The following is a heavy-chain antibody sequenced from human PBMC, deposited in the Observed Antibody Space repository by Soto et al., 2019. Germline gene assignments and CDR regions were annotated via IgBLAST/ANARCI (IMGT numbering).Heavy chain of an antibody. J-gene: IGHJ3*02. V-gene: IGHV5-51*01. CDR1: GYSFAHYW. Sequence: GESLKISCNGSGYSFAHYWISLVRQMPWKGLECMGIISPDDSDIRYGPSFRGQVTISADNSISTAYLQWSSLRASDIAIYYWARQLGQYSSSWYAFDIWGQGTMVTVSS. D-gene: IGHD6-13*01. CDR2: ISPDDSDI. CDR3: ARQLGQYSSSWYAFDI.